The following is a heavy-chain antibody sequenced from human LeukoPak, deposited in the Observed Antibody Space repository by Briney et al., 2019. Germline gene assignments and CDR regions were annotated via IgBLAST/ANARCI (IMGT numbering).Heavy chain of an antibody. CDR1: GDTFIIYV. Sequence: SVRVSYKDSGDTFIIYVSSGAPQPQAKGLEWMEGIIPIFGTANYAQKLQGRVTITADKSTSTAYMELSSLRSEDTAVYYCARRTMVRGVRNWFDPWGQGTLVTVSS. CDR3: ARRTMVRGVRNWFDP. CDR2: IIPIFGTA. D-gene: IGHD3-10*01. V-gene: IGHV1-69*06. J-gene: IGHJ5*02.